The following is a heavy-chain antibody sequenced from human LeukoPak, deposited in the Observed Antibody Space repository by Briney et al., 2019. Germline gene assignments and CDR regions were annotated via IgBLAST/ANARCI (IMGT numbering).Heavy chain of an antibody. D-gene: IGHD3-22*01. CDR2: IYYNGNT. Sequence: SQTLSLTCTVSGGSISSGAFYWTWIRQNPGKGLEWIGYIYYNGNTYYHPSLKSRVSISLDSSKNQFSLKLNSVTAADTAVYYCARGRLGLDPWGQGTLVAVSS. J-gene: IGHJ5*02. V-gene: IGHV4-31*03. CDR1: GGSISSGAFY. CDR3: ARGRLGLDP.